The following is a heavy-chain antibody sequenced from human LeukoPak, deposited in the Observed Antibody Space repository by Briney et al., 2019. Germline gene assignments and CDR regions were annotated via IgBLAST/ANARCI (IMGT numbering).Heavy chain of an antibody. J-gene: IGHJ4*02. V-gene: IGHV3-66*01. CDR2: IYSDGTI. D-gene: IGHD3-16*01. Sequence: GSLRLSCAASGFTFSSNYMSWVRQVPGKGLEWVSVIYSDGTISYADSVKGRFTISRDNSEITLYLQMNSLRVEDTAVYYCAREVGGGASGQWGQGTLVTVSS. CDR3: AREVGGGASGQ. CDR1: GFTFSSNY.